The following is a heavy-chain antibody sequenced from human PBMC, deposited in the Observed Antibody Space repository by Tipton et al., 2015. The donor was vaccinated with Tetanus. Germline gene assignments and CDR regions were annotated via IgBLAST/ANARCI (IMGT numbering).Heavy chain of an antibody. CDR3: ALGAAAGKLNDAFDI. V-gene: IGHV4-31*03. J-gene: IGHJ3*02. D-gene: IGHD6-13*01. CDR2: IYYSGST. Sequence: TLSLTCTVSGGSISSGGYYWSWIRQHPGKGLEWIGYIYYSGSTYYNPSLKSRVTISVDTSKNQFSLKLSSVTAADTAVYYCALGAAAGKLNDAFDIWGQGAMVTVSS. CDR1: GGSISSGGYY.